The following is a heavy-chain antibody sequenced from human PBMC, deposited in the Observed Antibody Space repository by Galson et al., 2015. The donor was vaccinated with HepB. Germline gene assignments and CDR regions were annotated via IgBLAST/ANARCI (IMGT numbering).Heavy chain of an antibody. CDR3: ARDTGQWLTPRNSDY. CDR1: GYTFTSYG. J-gene: IGHJ4*02. Sequence: SVKVSCKASGYTFTSYGISWLRQAPGQGLEWMGWISAYNGNTNYAQKVQGRVTMTTDTPTSTAYMELRRLRSDDTAIYYCARDTGQWLTPRNSDYWGQGTLITVSS. V-gene: IGHV1-18*01. CDR2: ISAYNGNT. D-gene: IGHD6-19*01.